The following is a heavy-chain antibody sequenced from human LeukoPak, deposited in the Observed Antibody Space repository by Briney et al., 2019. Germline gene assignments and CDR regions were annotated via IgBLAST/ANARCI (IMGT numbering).Heavy chain of an antibody. CDR3: TKASDSLGYCSSGTCRRWFDH. J-gene: IGHJ5*02. CDR2: ISGSGGST. CDR1: GFTFSDYA. D-gene: IGHD2-15*01. Sequence: GGSLRLSCAASGFTFSDYAMTWVRQAPGKGLEWVSCISGSGGSTYYADSVKGRFTISRDNSKNTLYLQMNSLRAEDTAIYYCTKASDSLGYCSSGTCRRWFDHWGQGTLVTVSS. V-gene: IGHV3-23*01.